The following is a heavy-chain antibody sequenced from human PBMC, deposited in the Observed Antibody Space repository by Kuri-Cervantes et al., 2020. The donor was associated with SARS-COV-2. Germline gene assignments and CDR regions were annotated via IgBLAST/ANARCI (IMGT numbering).Heavy chain of an antibody. D-gene: IGHD3-16*01. Sequence: SETLSLTCTVSGVSISSGDYYWSWIRQPPGKGLEWVGYSYYSGSTNYNLTLKSSVTISVDTSKNQFHLNLSSVTAADTAVYYCARFCYVWEAAVRGCWFDPWGQGTLVTVSS. J-gene: IGHJ5*02. CDR2: SYYSGST. CDR3: ARFCYVWEAAVRGCWFDP. CDR1: GVSISSGDYY. V-gene: IGHV4-61*08.